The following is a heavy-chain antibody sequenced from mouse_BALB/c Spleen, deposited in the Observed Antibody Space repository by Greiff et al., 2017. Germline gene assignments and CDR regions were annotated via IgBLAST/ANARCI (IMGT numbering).Heavy chain of an antibody. D-gene: IGHD4-1*01. CDR3: ARELDAGFAY. V-gene: IGHV5-15*02. Sequence: EVKLMESGGGLVQPGGSRKLSCAASGFTFSDYGMAWVRQAPGKGPEWVAFISNLAYSIYYADTVTGRFTISRENAKNTLYLEMSSLRSEDTAMYYSARELDAGFAYWGQGTLVTVAA. J-gene: IGHJ3*01. CDR2: ISNLAYSI. CDR1: GFTFSDYG.